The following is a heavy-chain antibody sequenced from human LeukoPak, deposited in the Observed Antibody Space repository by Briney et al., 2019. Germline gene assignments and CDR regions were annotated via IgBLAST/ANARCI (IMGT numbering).Heavy chain of an antibody. CDR1: GFTFSDYY. CDR3: AREVDGSGSSDGDY. V-gene: IGHV3-11*01. Sequence: GGSLRLSCAASGFTFSDYYMSWMRQAPGKGLEWVSYISSNGNTIYYADSVKGRFTISRDNAKNSLYLQMNSLRAEDTAVYFCAREVDGSGSSDGDYWGQGTLVTVSS. J-gene: IGHJ4*02. D-gene: IGHD3-10*01. CDR2: ISSNGNTI.